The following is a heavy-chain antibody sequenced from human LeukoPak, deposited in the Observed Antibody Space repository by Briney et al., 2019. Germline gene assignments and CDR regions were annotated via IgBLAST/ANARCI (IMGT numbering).Heavy chain of an antibody. Sequence: PGGSLRLSCAASGFTFSSYEMNWVRQAPGKGLEWVSYISSSGSTIYYADSVKGRFTTSRDNAKNTLYLQMNSLRVEDTAVYYCARGGVRNWNYDWFDPWGQGTLVTVSS. CDR2: ISSSGSTI. J-gene: IGHJ5*02. CDR1: GFTFSSYE. V-gene: IGHV3-48*03. CDR3: ARGGVRNWNYDWFDP. D-gene: IGHD1-7*01.